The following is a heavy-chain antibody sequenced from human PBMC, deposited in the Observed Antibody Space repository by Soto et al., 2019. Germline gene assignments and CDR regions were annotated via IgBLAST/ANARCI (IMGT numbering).Heavy chain of an antibody. CDR2: IWYDGSNK. Sequence: PGGSLRLSCAASGFTFSSYGMHWVRQAPGKGLEWVAVIWYDGSNKYYADSVKGRFTISRDNSKNTLYLQMNSLRAEDTAVYYCARDKNRTCFDYWGQGTLVTVS. CDR3: ARDKNRTCFDY. CDR1: GFTFSSYG. J-gene: IGHJ4*02. V-gene: IGHV3-33*01. D-gene: IGHD1-7*01.